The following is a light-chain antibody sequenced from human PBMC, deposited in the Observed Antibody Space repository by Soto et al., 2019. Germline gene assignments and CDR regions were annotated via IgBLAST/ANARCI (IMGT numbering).Light chain of an antibody. CDR2: DAS. J-gene: IGKJ4*01. V-gene: IGKV1-33*01. Sequence: DIQMTQSPSSLSASVGDRVSITCQASQDITDYLNWCQQKPGKAPNLLIYDASNLETGVPSRFSGSVSGTDFTFTISSLQPEDIATYKYHNLPPLTFGGGTKVDIK. CDR3: HNLPPLT. CDR1: QDITDY.